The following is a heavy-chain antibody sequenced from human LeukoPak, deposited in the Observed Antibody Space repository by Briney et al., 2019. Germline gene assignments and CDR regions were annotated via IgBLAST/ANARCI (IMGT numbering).Heavy chain of an antibody. CDR3: ARGPYYYDSSGVDY. D-gene: IGHD3-22*01. CDR2: INHSGST. V-gene: IGHV4-34*01. Sequence: PSETLSLTCAVYGGSFSDYYWSWIRQPPGKGLEWIGEINHSGSTNYNPSLKSRVTISVDTSKNQFSLKLSSVTAADTAVYYCARGPYYYDSSGVDYWGQGTLVTVSS. J-gene: IGHJ4*02. CDR1: GGSFSDYY.